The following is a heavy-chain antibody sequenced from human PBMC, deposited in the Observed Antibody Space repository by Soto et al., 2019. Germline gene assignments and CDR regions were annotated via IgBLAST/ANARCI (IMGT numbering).Heavy chain of an antibody. CDR1: AYTFTKYG. CDR3: ARWQLARKYYFDF. Sequence: VDSVKICCERYAYTFTKYGIACVPQMPGKGLEWVGIIYPSDSETRYSPSFQGQVTISADRSIDTAYLQWSSLKDSDTAMYHGARWQLARKYYFDFWGQGTMVSVSS. D-gene: IGHD6-6*01. J-gene: IGHJ4*02. CDR2: IYPSDSET. V-gene: IGHV5-51*01.